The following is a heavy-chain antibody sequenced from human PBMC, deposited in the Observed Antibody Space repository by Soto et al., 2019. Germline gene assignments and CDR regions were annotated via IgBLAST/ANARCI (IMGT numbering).Heavy chain of an antibody. Sequence: ASVKVSCKVSGYTLTELSMHWVRQAPGKGLEWMGGFDPEDGETIYAQKFQGRVTMTEDTSTDTAYMELSSLRSEDTAVYYCATVLIASGELPFDYWGQGTLVTVSS. CDR2: FDPEDGET. D-gene: IGHD1-26*01. V-gene: IGHV1-24*01. CDR1: GYTLTELS. J-gene: IGHJ4*02. CDR3: ATVLIASGELPFDY.